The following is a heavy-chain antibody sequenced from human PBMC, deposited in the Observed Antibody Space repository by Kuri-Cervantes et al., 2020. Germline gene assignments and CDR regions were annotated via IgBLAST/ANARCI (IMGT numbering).Heavy chain of an antibody. CDR3: ARDTAVAANYYYYGMDV. CDR2: IKQDGSEK. Sequence: GGSLRLSCAASGFTFSSYWMSWVRQAPGKGLEWVASIKQDGSEKYYVDSVKGRFTISRDNAKNSLYLQMNSLRAEDTAVYYCARDTAVAANYYYYGMDVWGQGTTVTVSS. J-gene: IGHJ6*02. V-gene: IGHV3-7*03. D-gene: IGHD6-19*01. CDR1: GFTFSSYW.